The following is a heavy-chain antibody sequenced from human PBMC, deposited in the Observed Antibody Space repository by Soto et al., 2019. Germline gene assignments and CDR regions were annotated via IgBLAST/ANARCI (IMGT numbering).Heavy chain of an antibody. V-gene: IGHV4-30-2*01. CDR3: ARFTRADAFDI. CDR1: GGSISSGGYS. J-gene: IGHJ3*02. Sequence: SETLSLTCAVSGGSISSGGYSWSWIRQPPGKGLEWIGYIYHSGSTYYNPSLKSRVTISVDRSKNQFSLKLSSVTAADTAVYYCARFTRADAFDIWGQGTMVTVSS. D-gene: IGHD3-10*01. CDR2: IYHSGST.